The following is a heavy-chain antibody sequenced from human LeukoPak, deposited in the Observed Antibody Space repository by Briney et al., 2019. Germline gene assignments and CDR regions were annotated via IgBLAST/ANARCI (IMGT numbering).Heavy chain of an antibody. Sequence: GGSLRLSCAASGFTVSSNYMSWVRQAPGKGLDCVSVIYSDDSSYYADSVKGRFTISRDNSKNTLYLQMNSLRAEDTAVYYCAKNPGRSTPEYSSSWFDYWGQGTLVTVSS. CDR2: IYSDDSS. D-gene: IGHD6-13*01. J-gene: IGHJ4*02. V-gene: IGHV3-53*01. CDR1: GFTVSSNY. CDR3: AKNPGRSTPEYSSSWFDY.